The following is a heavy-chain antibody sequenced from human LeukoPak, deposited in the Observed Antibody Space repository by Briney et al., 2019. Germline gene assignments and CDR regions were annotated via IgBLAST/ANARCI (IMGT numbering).Heavy chain of an antibody. D-gene: IGHD4-23*01. V-gene: IGHV3-7*01. CDR3: AREWYDYGGDSEGY. CDR2: IKEDGRQA. Sequence: GGSLRLSCVGSGSTLNGHWLTWVRQAPGRGLERVASIKEDGRQAYYMDSVKDRFTISRDNSKKSLYLQMNSLRIEDTAVYYCAREWYDYGGDSEGYWGQGTLVSVSS. CDR1: GSTLNGHW. J-gene: IGHJ4*02.